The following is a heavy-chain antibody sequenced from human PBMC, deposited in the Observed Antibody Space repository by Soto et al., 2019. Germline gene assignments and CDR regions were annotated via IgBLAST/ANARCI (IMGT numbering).Heavy chain of an antibody. CDR2: IIPILGIA. CDR3: AREIAVPGPTFDY. Sequence: QVQLVQSGAEVKKPGSSVKVSCKASGGTFSSYTISWVRQAPGQGLEWMGRIIPILGIANYAQKFQGRVTITADKSTSTADMELSSLRSEDTAVYYCAREIAVPGPTFDYWGQGTLVTVSS. CDR1: GGTFSSYT. J-gene: IGHJ4*02. V-gene: IGHV1-69*08. D-gene: IGHD6-19*01.